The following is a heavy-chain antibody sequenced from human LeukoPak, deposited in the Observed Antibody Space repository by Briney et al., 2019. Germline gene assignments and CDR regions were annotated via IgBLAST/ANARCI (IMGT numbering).Heavy chain of an antibody. J-gene: IGHJ3*02. CDR1: GYTFTSYG. CDR3: ARDGLYDSRHNDAFDI. CDR2: ISYYYGNT. V-gene: IGHV1-18*01. Sequence: GASVKVSCKASGYTFTSYGISWVRQAPGQGLEWMGWISYYYGNTNYAQKLQGRVTMSTDTSTSTAYMELRSLRSDDTAVYYCARDGLYDSRHNDAFDIWGQGTMVTVSS. D-gene: IGHD3-22*01.